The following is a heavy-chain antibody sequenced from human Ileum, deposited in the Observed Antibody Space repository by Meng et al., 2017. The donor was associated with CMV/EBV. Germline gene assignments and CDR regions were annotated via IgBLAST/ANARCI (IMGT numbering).Heavy chain of an antibody. CDR1: TFSSYS. CDR2: SGSSRTYI. V-gene: IGHV3-21*01. Sequence: TFSSYSMNWVRQAPGKGLEWVSSSGSSRTYIYYADSVKGRFTISRDNAQNSLHLQMNSLTVEDTAVYYCARSPHDYGDYGSSYYFDYWGQGTLVTVSS. D-gene: IGHD4-17*01. J-gene: IGHJ4*02. CDR3: ARSPHDYGDYGSSYYFDY.